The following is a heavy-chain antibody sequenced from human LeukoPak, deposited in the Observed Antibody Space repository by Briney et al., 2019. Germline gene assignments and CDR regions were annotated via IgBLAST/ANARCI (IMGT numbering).Heavy chain of an antibody. CDR1: GVSFSGYY. J-gene: IGHJ3*02. CDR3: ARIYDVSDYRMAFDI. V-gene: IGHV4-34*01. Sequence: SETLSLTCAVYGVSFSGYYWSWIRQPPGKGLEWIGEISHRGGTNYNPSFKSRVNISPDTSMNQFSLKLSSVTAADTAVYYCARIYDVSDYRMAFDIWGQGTMVTVSS. D-gene: IGHD3-22*01. CDR2: ISHRGGT.